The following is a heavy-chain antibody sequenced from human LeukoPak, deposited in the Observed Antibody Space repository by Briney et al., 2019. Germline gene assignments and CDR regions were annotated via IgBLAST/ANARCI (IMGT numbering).Heavy chain of an antibody. J-gene: IGHJ6*03. Sequence: ASVKVSCKTSGYIFIDYEISWLRQAPGQGLEWMGWMNPKSGDTGYEQKFHRRLTVTTDSSIRTVYLELSSLRSGDTALYYCARGRYMDVGGKGTTVTVSS. CDR3: ARGRYMDV. CDR1: GYIFIDYE. V-gene: IGHV1-8*02. CDR2: MNPKSGDT.